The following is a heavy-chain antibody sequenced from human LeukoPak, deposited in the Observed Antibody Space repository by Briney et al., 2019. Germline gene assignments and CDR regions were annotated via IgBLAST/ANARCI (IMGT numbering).Heavy chain of an antibody. CDR3: ARDIFPKYYYDSSGYYSGEYFQH. CDR2: INPNSGGT. V-gene: IGHV1-2*06. Sequence: ASVKVSCKASGCTFTSYYMHWVRQAPGQGLEWMGRINPNSGGTNYAQKFQGRVTMTRDTSISTAYMELSRLRSDDTAVYYCARDIFPKYYYDSSGYYSGEYFQHWGQGTLVTVSS. CDR1: GCTFTSYY. J-gene: IGHJ1*01. D-gene: IGHD3-22*01.